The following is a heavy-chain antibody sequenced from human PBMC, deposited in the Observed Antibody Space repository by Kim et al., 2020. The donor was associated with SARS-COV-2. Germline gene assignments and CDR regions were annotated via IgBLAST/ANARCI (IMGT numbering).Heavy chain of an antibody. J-gene: IGHJ6*02. V-gene: IGHV1-69*13. Sequence: SVKVSCKASGGTFSSYAISWVRQAPGQGLEWMGGIIPIFGTANYAQKFQGRVTITADESTSTAYMELSSLRSEDTAVYYCARGKYSYGQYYYYYGMDVWGQGTTVTVSS. CDR3: ARGKYSYGQYYYYYGMDV. D-gene: IGHD5-18*01. CDR2: IIPIFGTA. CDR1: GGTFSSYA.